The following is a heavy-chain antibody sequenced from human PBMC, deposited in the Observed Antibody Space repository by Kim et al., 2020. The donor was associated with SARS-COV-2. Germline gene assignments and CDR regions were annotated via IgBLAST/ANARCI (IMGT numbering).Heavy chain of an antibody. J-gene: IGHJ3*02. V-gene: IGHV4-59*13. CDR1: GGSISSYY. CDR2: IYYSGST. Sequence: SETLSLTCTVSGGSISSYYWSWIRQPPGKGLEWIGYIYYSGSTNYNPSLKSRVTISVDTSKNQFSLKLSSVTAADTAVYYCARDSSSWFNRVEAFDIWGQGTMVTVSS. CDR3: ARDSSSWFNRVEAFDI. D-gene: IGHD6-13*01.